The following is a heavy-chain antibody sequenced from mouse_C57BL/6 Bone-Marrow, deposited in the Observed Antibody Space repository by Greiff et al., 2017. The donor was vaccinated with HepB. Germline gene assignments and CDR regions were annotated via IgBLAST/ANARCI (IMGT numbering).Heavy chain of an antibody. CDR3: ASLSNYYAMDY. D-gene: IGHD2-5*01. J-gene: IGHJ4*01. CDR2: IWGVGST. CDR1: GFSLTSYR. V-gene: IGHV2-6*01. Sequence: VHLVESGPGLVAPSQRLSITCTVSGFSLTSYRVDWVRQSPGKGLEWLGVIWGVGSTNYNSALKSRLSISKDNSKSQVFLKMNSLQTDDTAMYYCASLSNYYAMDYWGQGTSVTVSS.